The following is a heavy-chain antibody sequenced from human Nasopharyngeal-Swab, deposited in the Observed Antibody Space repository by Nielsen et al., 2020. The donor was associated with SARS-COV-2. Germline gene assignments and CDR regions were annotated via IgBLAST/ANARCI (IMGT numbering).Heavy chain of an antibody. CDR3: ARDQGMGYYYYYGMDV. D-gene: IGHD3-16*01. Sequence: GESLKISCAASGFTFSSYSMNWVRQAPGKGPEWVSSISSSSSYIYYADSVKGRFTISRDNAKNSLYLQMNSLRAEDTAVYYCARDQGMGYYYYYGMDVWGQGTTVTVSS. J-gene: IGHJ6*02. CDR1: GFTFSSYS. CDR2: ISSSSSYI. V-gene: IGHV3-21*01.